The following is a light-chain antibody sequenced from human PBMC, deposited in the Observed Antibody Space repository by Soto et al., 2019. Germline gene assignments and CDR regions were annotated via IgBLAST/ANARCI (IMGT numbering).Light chain of an antibody. Sequence: DIVMTQSPLSLPVTPGEPASISCRSSQSLLHSNGYNYLDWYLQKPGQSPQLLIYLGSNRAAGVPDMFSGRGSGTDFTLKISRVEAEDVGVYYCMQALQTPPYTFGQGTKLEIK. CDR1: QSLLHSNGYNY. CDR3: MQALQTPPYT. CDR2: LGS. V-gene: IGKV2-28*01. J-gene: IGKJ2*01.